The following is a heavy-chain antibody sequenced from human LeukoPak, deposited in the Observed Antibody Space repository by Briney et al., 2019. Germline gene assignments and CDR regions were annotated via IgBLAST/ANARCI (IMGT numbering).Heavy chain of an antibody. CDR1: GLTFCSYA. V-gene: IGHV3-23*01. J-gene: IGHJ4*02. D-gene: IGHD3-10*01. CDR2: TSGSGPTT. CDR3: AKDESWHGYYGPGTYYRAVY. Sequence: SGGSLRLSCAGSGLTFCSYAMSWGPRAPGEGPWWVLGTSGSGPTTYWQNSVNGRFTIYRDNSKNTLYLQINSLRAEDSALYYGAKDESWHGYYGPGTYYRAVYWGQGTLVTVSS.